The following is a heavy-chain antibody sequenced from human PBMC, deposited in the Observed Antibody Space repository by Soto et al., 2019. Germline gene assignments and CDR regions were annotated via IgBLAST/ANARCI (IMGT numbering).Heavy chain of an antibody. CDR3: AEGYCSSTSCKDAYFQH. V-gene: IGHV3-23*01. CDR1: GFTFNSYT. Sequence: PGGSLRLSCAASGFTFNSYTMAWVRQAPGKGPEWVSSISGSGGSTYYADSVKGRFTISRDNSKNTLYLQMNSLRAEDTAVYYCAEGYCSSTSCKDAYFQHWGQGTLVTVSS. D-gene: IGHD2-2*01. J-gene: IGHJ1*01. CDR2: ISGSGGST.